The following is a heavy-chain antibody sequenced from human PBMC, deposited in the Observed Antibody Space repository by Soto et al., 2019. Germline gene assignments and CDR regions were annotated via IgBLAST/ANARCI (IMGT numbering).Heavy chain of an antibody. CDR3: ARDHDYGKSYYYYYGMDV. D-gene: IGHD4-17*01. V-gene: IGHV3-48*03. J-gene: IGHJ6*02. CDR2: ISSSGSTI. Sequence: GGSLRLSCAASVFTFISYEMNWVRQAPGKGLEWVSYISSSGSTIYYADSVKGRFTISRDNAKNSLYLQMNSLRAEDTAVYYCARDHDYGKSYYYYYGMDVWGQGTTVTVSS. CDR1: VFTFISYE.